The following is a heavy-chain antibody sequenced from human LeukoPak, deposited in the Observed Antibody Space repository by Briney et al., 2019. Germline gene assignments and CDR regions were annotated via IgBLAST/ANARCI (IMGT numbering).Heavy chain of an antibody. CDR1: GASVSRGSYY. Sequence: SETLSLTCTVSGASVSRGSYYWTWIRQPPGKGLEWIGFIYYTGSTVYSPSLKSRVTISLDTSKNQFSLKLTSVTAADTAIYYCASPGPDYGDYAYDFWGQGTLVTVSS. CDR3: ASPGPDYGDYAYDF. D-gene: IGHD4-17*01. V-gene: IGHV4-61*01. J-gene: IGHJ4*02. CDR2: IYYTGST.